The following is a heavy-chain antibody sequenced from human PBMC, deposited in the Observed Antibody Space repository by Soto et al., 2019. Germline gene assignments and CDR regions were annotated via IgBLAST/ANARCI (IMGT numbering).Heavy chain of an antibody. CDR1: GGSISSGGYY. Sequence: QVQLQESGPGLVKPSQTLSLTCTVSGGSISSGGYYWSWIRQHPGKGLEWIGYIYYSGSTYYNPSLKSRVNISVDTSKNQFSLKLSSVTAADTAVYYCARDRGRELANWFDPWGQGTLVTVSS. CDR3: ARDRGRELANWFDP. D-gene: IGHD1-26*01. J-gene: IGHJ5*02. V-gene: IGHV4-31*03. CDR2: IYYSGST.